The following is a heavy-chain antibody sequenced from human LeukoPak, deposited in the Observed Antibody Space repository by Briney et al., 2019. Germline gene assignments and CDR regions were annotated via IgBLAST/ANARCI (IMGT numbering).Heavy chain of an antibody. CDR3: ARGDDYGGAWYYFDC. J-gene: IGHJ4*02. CDR2: IYSAGTT. V-gene: IGHV3-53*01. Sequence: GGSLRLSCSASGFTFSSFAMHWVRQAPGKGLEWVAVIYSAGTTYYADSVKGRFTISRDNSKNTVYLQMNSLRAEDTAVYYCARGDDYGGAWYYFDCWGQGTLVTVSS. CDR1: GFTFSSFA. D-gene: IGHD4-23*01.